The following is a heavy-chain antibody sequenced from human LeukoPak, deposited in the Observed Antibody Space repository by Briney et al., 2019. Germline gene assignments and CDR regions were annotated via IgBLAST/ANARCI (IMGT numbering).Heavy chain of an antibody. CDR3: ARDLVGYCSGGSCYTPHFDY. CDR2: INHSGST. Sequence: SETLSLTCAVYGGSFSGYYWSWIRQPPGKGLEWIGEINHSGSTNYNPSLKSRVTTSVDTSKNQFSLKLSSVTAADTAVYYCARDLVGYCSGGSCYTPHFDYWGQGTLVTVSS. V-gene: IGHV4-34*01. J-gene: IGHJ4*02. CDR1: GGSFSGYY. D-gene: IGHD2-15*01.